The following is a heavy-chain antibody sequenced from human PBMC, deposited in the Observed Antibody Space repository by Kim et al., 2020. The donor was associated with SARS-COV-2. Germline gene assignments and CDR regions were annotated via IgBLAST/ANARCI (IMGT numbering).Heavy chain of an antibody. V-gene: IGHV4-39*01. J-gene: IGHJ4*02. D-gene: IGHD2-8*01. Sequence: SETLSLTCNVSGDSIITNDFYWGWIRQAPGRGLDWIGTVFHTGATSYNPSLKSSNTISLDTSKNQFSLRLRSVSAADTAVYFCARRFQFYLNAFDSWGQGNLVTVSS. CDR3: ARRFQFYLNAFDS. CDR1: GDSIITNDFY. CDR2: VFHTGAT.